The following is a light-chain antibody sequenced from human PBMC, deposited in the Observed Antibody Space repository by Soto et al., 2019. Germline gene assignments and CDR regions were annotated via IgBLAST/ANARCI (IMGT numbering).Light chain of an antibody. J-gene: IGKJ4*01. CDR1: QGISTY. Sequence: DIQVTQSPSSLSASVGDRVTITCRATQGISTYLSWYQQKPGKVPKLLIYAASTLQSGVPSRFSGSGSRTDFTHTISSLQPEDVGNYYCQKYNSAPLTFGGGTKVEIK. CDR2: AAS. CDR3: QKYNSAPLT. V-gene: IGKV1-27*01.